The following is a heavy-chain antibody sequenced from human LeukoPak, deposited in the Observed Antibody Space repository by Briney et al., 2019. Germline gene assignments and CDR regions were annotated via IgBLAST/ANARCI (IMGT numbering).Heavy chain of an antibody. Sequence: GGSLRLSCAASGFTFDDYGMSWVRQAPGKGLEWVSGINWNGGSIDYADSVKGRFTISRDNAKNSLYLQMNSLRAEDTALYYCARMDSSPGSYMDVWGKGTTVTVSS. CDR2: INWNGGSI. CDR3: ARMDSSPGSYMDV. J-gene: IGHJ6*03. D-gene: IGHD6-13*01. V-gene: IGHV3-20*04. CDR1: GFTFDDYG.